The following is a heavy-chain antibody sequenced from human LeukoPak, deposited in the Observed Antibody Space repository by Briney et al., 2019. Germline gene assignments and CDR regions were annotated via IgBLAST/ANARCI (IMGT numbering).Heavy chain of an antibody. Sequence: SGGSLRLSCAASGFTFSSYSMNWVRQAPGKGLEWVSSISSSSSYIYYADSVKGRFTISRDNAKNSLYLQMNSLRAEDTAVYYCAKVPKLPSISMIRGVRVPYYMDVWGKGTTVTISS. CDR2: ISSSSSYI. CDR3: AKVPKLPSISMIRGVRVPYYMDV. D-gene: IGHD3-10*01. J-gene: IGHJ6*03. V-gene: IGHV3-21*01. CDR1: GFTFSSYS.